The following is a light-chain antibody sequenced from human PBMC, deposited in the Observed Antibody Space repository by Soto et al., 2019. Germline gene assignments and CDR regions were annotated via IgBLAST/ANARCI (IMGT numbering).Light chain of an antibody. J-gene: IGLJ1*01. Sequence: QSVLTQPPSVSGAPGQRVTISCTGSSSNIGADYDVHWYQQRPGTAPKLLIYGNSNRPSGVPERFSGSKSGTSASLAITGLQAEDEADYDCQSYGSSLSVSMVFGAGTKLTVL. CDR3: QSYGSSLSVSMV. CDR1: SSNIGADYD. V-gene: IGLV1-40*01. CDR2: GNS.